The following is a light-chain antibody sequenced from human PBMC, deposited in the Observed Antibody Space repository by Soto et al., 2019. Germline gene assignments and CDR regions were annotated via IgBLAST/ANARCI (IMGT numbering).Light chain of an antibody. V-gene: IGKV1-5*01. CDR1: PTISSS. CDR2: DAT. Sequence: DIQMTQFPSTLSASVGDRVTITCRASPTISSSLAWYQHKPGKAPKLLIFDATTLQTGVPSRFSGSGFGTEFTLTITGLQPDDFATYYCQQHNDYTAVTFGQGTRLEIK. J-gene: IGKJ2*01. CDR3: QQHNDYTAVT.